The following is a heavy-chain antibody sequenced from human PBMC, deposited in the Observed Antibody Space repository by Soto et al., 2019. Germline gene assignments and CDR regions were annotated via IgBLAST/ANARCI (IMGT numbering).Heavy chain of an antibody. V-gene: IGHV3-21*01. J-gene: IGHJ4*02. CDR1: GFTFSSYS. CDR3: ARDKALRYFDWFPLGY. CDR2: ISSSSSYI. D-gene: IGHD3-9*01. Sequence: GGSLRLSCAASGFTFSSYSMNWVRQAPGKGLEWVSSISSSSSYIYYADSVKGRFTISRDNAKNPLYLQMNSLRAEDTAVYYCARDKALRYFDWFPLGYWGQGTLVTVSS.